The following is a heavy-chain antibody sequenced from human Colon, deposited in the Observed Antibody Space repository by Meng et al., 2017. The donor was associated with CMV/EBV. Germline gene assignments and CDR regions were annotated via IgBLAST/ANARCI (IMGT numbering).Heavy chain of an antibody. CDR2: ISSSSSYI. CDR1: GFTFSSYS. D-gene: IGHD3-3*01. J-gene: IGHJ6*02. CDR3: ARPLEWPGNYYGMDV. Sequence: GGSLKISCAASGFTFSSYSMNWVRQAPGKGREWVSSISSSSSYIYYADSVKGRFTISRDNAKNSLYLQMNSLRAEDTAVYYCARPLEWPGNYYGMDVWGQGTTVTVSS. V-gene: IGHV3-21*01.